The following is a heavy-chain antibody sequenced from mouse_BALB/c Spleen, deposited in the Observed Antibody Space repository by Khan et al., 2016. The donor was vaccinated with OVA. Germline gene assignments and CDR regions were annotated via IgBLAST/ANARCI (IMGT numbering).Heavy chain of an antibody. CDR2: INTYTGEP. CDR1: GYTFTNYG. V-gene: IGHV9-3-1*01. J-gene: IGHJ4*01. CDR3: ARVGYNGTMDY. D-gene: IGHD2-14*01. Sequence: QTQLVQSGPELKKPGETVKISCKASGYTFTNYGMNWVKQAPGKGLKWMGWINTYTGEPTYGDDFKGRFAFSLETSASTAYLQINNLKNEDTATYFCARVGYNGTMDYWGQGTSVTVSS.